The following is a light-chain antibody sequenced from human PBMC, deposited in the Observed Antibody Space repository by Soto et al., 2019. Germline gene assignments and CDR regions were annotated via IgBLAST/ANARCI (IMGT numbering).Light chain of an antibody. J-gene: IGKJ4*01. Sequence: EIVLTQSPGTQSLSPGERATLSCRASQSVSSSYLAWYQQKPGQAPRLLIYGASNRATGIPDRFSGIGSGTDFTLTISRLEPEDFAVYYCQQYGNSPPLTFGGGTKVEIK. CDR3: QQYGNSPPLT. CDR2: GAS. V-gene: IGKV3-20*01. CDR1: QSVSSSY.